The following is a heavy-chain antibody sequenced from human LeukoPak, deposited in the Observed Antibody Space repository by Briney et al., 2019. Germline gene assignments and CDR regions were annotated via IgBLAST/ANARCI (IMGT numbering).Heavy chain of an antibody. CDR3: ARGGITMIVVNLLDY. D-gene: IGHD3-22*01. Sequence: GGSLRLSCAASGFTFSSYGMHWVRQAPGKGLEGVAFIRYDGSNKYYADSVKGRFTISRDNSKNTLYLQMNSLRAEDTAVYYCARGGITMIVVNLLDYWGQGTLVTVSS. CDR1: GFTFSSYG. V-gene: IGHV3-30*02. CDR2: IRYDGSNK. J-gene: IGHJ4*02.